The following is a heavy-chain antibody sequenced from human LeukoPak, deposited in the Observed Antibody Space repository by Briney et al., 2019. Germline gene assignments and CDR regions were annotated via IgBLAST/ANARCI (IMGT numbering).Heavy chain of an antibody. CDR2: IYYSGST. Sequence: SQTLSLTCTVSGGSISSGDYYWSWIRQPPGKGLESIGYIYYSGSTYYNPSLKRRVTISVDTSKNQFSLKLSSVTAADTAVYYCARSYYDILTGPGGFDIWGQGTMVTVSS. CDR3: ARSYYDILTGPGGFDI. D-gene: IGHD3-9*01. CDR1: GGSISSGDYY. J-gene: IGHJ3*02. V-gene: IGHV4-30-4*01.